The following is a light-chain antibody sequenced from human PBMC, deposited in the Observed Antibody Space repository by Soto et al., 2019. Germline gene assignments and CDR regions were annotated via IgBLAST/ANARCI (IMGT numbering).Light chain of an antibody. CDR1: NSDVGDYNY. Sequence: QPVLTQPASVSGSPGQSITISCTGTNSDVGDYNYVSWYQQHPGKAPKLMIFDVSNRPSGISNRFSGSKSGNTASLTISGLQAEDEADYYCSSYTSSSTYVLFGGGTKLTVL. CDR3: SSYTSSSTYVL. J-gene: IGLJ2*01. CDR2: DVS. V-gene: IGLV2-14*01.